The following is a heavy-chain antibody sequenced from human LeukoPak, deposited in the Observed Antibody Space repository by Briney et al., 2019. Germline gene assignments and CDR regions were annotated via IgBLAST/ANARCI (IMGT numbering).Heavy chain of an antibody. V-gene: IGHV3-30*02. Sequence: GGSLRLSCAASGFTFSSYGMHWVRQAPGKGLEWVAFIRYDGSNKYYADFVKGRFTISRDNSKNTLYLQMNSLRAEDTAVYYCASAYDILTGRTSDAFDIWGQGTMVTVSS. CDR1: GFTFSSYG. CDR3: ASAYDILTGRTSDAFDI. CDR2: IRYDGSNK. J-gene: IGHJ3*02. D-gene: IGHD3-9*01.